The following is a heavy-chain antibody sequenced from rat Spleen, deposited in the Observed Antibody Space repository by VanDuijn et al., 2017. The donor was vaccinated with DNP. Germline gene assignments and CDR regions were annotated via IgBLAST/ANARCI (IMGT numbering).Heavy chain of an antibody. Sequence: EVQLVESGGGLVQPGRSLKLSCAASGLTFSNYGMHWIRQAPAKGLEWVAYIGSAAYAPYYGDSVKGRFTISRDNAKNTLYLQMNSLRSEDMATYYCVRWNSGHFDYWGQGVMVPVSS. J-gene: IGHJ2*01. D-gene: IGHD4-3*01. V-gene: IGHV5-19*01. CDR1: GLTFSNYG. CDR3: VRWNSGHFDY. CDR2: IGSAAYAP.